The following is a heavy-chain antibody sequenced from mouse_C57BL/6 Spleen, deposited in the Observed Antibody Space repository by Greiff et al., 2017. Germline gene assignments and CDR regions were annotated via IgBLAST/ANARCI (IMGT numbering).Heavy chain of an antibody. CDR3: ARDPWFAY. V-gene: IGHV5-15*01. Sequence: EVKVVESGGGLVQPGGSLKLSCAASGFTFSDYGMAWVRQAPRKGPEWVAFISNLAYSIYYADTVTGRFTISRENAKNTLYLEMSSLRSEDTAMYYCARDPWFAYWGQGTLVTVSA. CDR2: ISNLAYSI. CDR1: GFTFSDYG. J-gene: IGHJ3*01.